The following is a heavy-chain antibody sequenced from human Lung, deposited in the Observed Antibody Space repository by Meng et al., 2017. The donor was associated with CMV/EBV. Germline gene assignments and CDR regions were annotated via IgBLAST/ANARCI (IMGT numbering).Heavy chain of an antibody. D-gene: IGHD3-3*01. V-gene: IGHV2-5*01. CDR2: IYWNDDK. Sequence: SGXXLVXPTQTLTLTCTFSGFSLSTSGVGVGWIRQPPGKALEWLALIYWNDDKRYSPSLKSRLTITKDTSKNQVVLTMTNMDPVDTATYYCAHTLGGFTIFGVVISYDDXGQGXLVTVSS. CDR1: GFSLSTSGVG. J-gene: IGHJ4*02. CDR3: AHTLGGFTIFGVVISYDD.